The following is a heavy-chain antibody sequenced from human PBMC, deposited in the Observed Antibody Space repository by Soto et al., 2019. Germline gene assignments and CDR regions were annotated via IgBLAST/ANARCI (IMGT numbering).Heavy chain of an antibody. CDR3: AKALGELSPESFDY. V-gene: IGHV3-30*18. Sequence: QVQLVESGGGVVQPGRSLRLSCAASGFTFSDYAMHWVRQAPGKGLEWVAIMSYDGNNQYYADSVKGRFTISRDNFKNMLYLQMNSLRTEDTALYYCAKALGELSPESFDYWGQGILVTVSS. CDR1: GFTFSDYA. J-gene: IGHJ4*02. D-gene: IGHD3-16*02. CDR2: MSYDGNNQ.